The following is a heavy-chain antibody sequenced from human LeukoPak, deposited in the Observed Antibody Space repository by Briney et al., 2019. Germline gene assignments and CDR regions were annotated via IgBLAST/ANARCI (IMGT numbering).Heavy chain of an antibody. D-gene: IGHD3-22*01. V-gene: IGHV4-59*08. Sequence: SETLSLTCTVSGGSISSYHWSWIRQSPGKGLEWMGYIQYSGSTNRTPSLKSRVTISVDTSKNQFSLKLSSVTAADTAVYYCASLIYDSSGYYFDKWGQGTLVTVSS. CDR3: ASLIYDSSGYYFDK. CDR2: IQYSGST. CDR1: GGSISSYH. J-gene: IGHJ4*02.